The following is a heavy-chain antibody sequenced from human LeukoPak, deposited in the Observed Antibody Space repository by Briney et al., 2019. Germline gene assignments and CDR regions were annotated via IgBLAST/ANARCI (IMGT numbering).Heavy chain of an antibody. CDR3: TRDPVWGSA. CDR1: GDSVSIKSAS. J-gene: IGHJ5*02. V-gene: IGHV6-1*01. CDR2: TYYRSKRYN. D-gene: IGHD3-16*01. Sequence: SQTLSLTCAISGDSVSIKSASWNWIRQSPSRGLEWLGRTYYRSKRYNESAVSVKGRITVNPDTSKNQFSLQLNSVTPEDTAVDYCTRDPVWGSAWGQGTLVTVSS.